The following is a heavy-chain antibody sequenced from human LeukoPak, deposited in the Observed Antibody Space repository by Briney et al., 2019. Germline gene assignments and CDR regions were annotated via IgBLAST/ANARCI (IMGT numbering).Heavy chain of an antibody. CDR3: ARAPYSYPYRPPPDY. CDR2: ISSSSSYI. D-gene: IGHD6-13*01. Sequence: GGSLRLSCAASGFTFSSYSMNWVRQAPGKGLEWVSSISSSSSYIYYADSVKGRFTISRDNAKNLLYLQMNSLRAEDTAVYYCARAPYSYPYRPPPDYWGQGTLVTVSS. CDR1: GFTFSSYS. V-gene: IGHV3-21*01. J-gene: IGHJ4*02.